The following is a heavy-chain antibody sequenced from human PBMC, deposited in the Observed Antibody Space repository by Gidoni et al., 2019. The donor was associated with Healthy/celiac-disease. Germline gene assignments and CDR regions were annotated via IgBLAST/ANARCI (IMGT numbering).Heavy chain of an antibody. J-gene: IGHJ6*03. V-gene: IGHV4-61*02. CDR2: IYTSGST. Sequence: QVQLQESGPGLVKPSQTLSLTCTVSGGAISSGSYYGSWIRQPAGKGREWIGLIYTSGSTNHTPSLKRRVTISVDTSKNQFSLKLSSVTAADTAVYYCARDGGYSYGPLYYMDVWVKGTTVTVSS. CDR3: ARDGGYSYGPLYYMDV. CDR1: GGAISSGSYY. D-gene: IGHD5-18*01.